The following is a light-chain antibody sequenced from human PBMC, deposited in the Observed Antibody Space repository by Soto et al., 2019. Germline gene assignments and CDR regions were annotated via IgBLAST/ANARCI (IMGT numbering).Light chain of an antibody. CDR1: QGIRND. V-gene: IGKV1-39*01. J-gene: IGKJ1*01. CDR2: GAY. CDR3: QQSYSTPRT. Sequence: IQMTQSPSSLYAPVVDIVTINCRASQGIRNDLGWFQQKTGKAPKLLIYGAYSLQGGVPSRFSGSGSGTDFTLNISSLQSEDFATYYCQQSYSTPRTFGQGHKV.